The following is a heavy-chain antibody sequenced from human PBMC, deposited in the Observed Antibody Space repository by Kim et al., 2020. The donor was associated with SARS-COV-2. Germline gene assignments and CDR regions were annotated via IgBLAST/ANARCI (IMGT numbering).Heavy chain of an antibody. D-gene: IGHD1-26*01. V-gene: IGHV3-9*01. J-gene: IGHJ3*02. CDR2: LYWRNVRI. CDR1: GFTFGNYA. Sequence: GGSLRLSCVASGFTFGNYAMHWVRQPPGKGLEWVAGLYWRNVRIGHADSVKGRFTISRDDSKNSLYLQMNSLRPDDTALYYCSRKLATGAFAIWGQGT. CDR3: SRKLATGAFAI.